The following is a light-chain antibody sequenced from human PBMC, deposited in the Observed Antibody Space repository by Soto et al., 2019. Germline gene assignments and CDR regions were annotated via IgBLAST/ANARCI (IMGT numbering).Light chain of an antibody. CDR2: SAS. Sequence: EIVLPQSPGTLSLSPGERGTRSWRASQNLGTLYLAWFQQKSGQAPRLLIYSASRRATGIPDRFTGSGSGTDFTLTINRVEPEDFAVYFCQQYAGSPRTFGQGTKVDIK. CDR1: QNLGTLY. J-gene: IGKJ1*01. CDR3: QQYAGSPRT. V-gene: IGKV3-20*01.